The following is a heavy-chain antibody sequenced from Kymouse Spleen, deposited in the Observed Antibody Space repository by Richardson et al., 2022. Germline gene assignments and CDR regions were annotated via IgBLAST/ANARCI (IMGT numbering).Heavy chain of an antibody. Sequence: EVQLVESGGGLVQPGGSLKLSCAASGFTFSGSAMHWVRQASGKGLEWVGRIRSKANSYATAYAASVKGRFTISRDDSKNTAYLQMNSLKTEDTAVYYCTRRAAWSYYGMDVWGQGTTVTVSS. CDR1: GFTFSGSA. CDR3: TRRAAWSYYGMDV. CDR2: IRSKANSYAT. J-gene: IGHJ6*02. V-gene: IGHV3-73*02. D-gene: IGHD6-13*01,IGHD6-6*01.